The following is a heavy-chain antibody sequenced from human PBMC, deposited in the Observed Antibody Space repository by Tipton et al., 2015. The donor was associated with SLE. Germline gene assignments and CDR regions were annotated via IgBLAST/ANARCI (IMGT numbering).Heavy chain of an antibody. J-gene: IGHJ3*02. CDR2: IYYSGST. CDR1: GGSISSSSYY. CDR3: ARPEEMAYNYNAFDI. D-gene: IGHD5-24*01. V-gene: IGHV4-39*01. Sequence: TLSLTCTVSGGSISSSSYYWGWIRQPPGKGLEWIGSIYYSGSTYYNPSLKSRVTISVDTSKNQFSLKLSSVTAADTAVYYCARPEEMAYNYNAFDIWGQGTMVTVSS.